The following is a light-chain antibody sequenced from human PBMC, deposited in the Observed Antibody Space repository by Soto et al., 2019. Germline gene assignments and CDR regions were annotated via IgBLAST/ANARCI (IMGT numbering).Light chain of an antibody. CDR3: LQYGASPRT. CDR2: GAS. Sequence: EIVLTQSPGPLSLSPGERATLSCRASRRVITSLPWYQQKGGLAPRLLIFGASSRATGIPDRFSGTGSGTDFTLTISRLEAEDSAVYYCLQYGASPRTFGRGTKVEIK. CDR1: RRVITS. V-gene: IGKV3-20*01. J-gene: IGKJ1*01.